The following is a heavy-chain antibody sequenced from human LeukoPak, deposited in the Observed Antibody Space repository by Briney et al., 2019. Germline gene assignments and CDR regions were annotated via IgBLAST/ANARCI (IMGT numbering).Heavy chain of an antibody. CDR3: ARGPPHLYSSSWYRRGWFDP. J-gene: IGHJ5*02. CDR1: GGSISSSSYY. V-gene: IGHV4-39*07. D-gene: IGHD6-13*01. Sequence: SETLSLTCTVSGGSISSSSYYWGWIRQPPGKGLEWIGSIYYSGSTYYNPSLKSRVTISVGTAKNQFSVKLTSVTAADTAVYYCARGPPHLYSSSWYRRGWFDPWGQGTLVTVSS. CDR2: IYYSGST.